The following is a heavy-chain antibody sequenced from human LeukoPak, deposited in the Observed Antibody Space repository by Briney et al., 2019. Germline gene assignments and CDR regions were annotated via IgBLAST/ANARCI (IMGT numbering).Heavy chain of an antibody. V-gene: IGHV1-46*01. Sequence: ASVKVSCKASGYTFTSYYMHWVRQAPGQGLEWMGIINPSGGSTSYAQKFQGRVTMTRDTSTSTVYMELSSLRSEDTAVYYSARDGGGQLVRNWFDPWGQGTLVTVSS. D-gene: IGHD6-6*01. CDR3: ARDGGGQLVRNWFDP. J-gene: IGHJ5*02. CDR1: GYTFTSYY. CDR2: INPSGGST.